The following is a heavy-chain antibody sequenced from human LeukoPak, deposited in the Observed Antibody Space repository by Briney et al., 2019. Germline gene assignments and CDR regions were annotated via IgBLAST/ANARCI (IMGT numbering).Heavy chain of an antibody. V-gene: IGHV6-1*01. CDR2: TYYRCKRYN. CDR1: GDSVSSNSAT. Sequence: SQTLSLTCAISGDSVSSNSATWNSSRQSPPRVLKLLGRTYYRCKRYNDYAVSMKSRITNNPDTSQQQFSLQVNYVTPEDTAVYYCARGIAGSKGLFDYWGQGTLVTVSS. J-gene: IGHJ4*02. CDR3: ARGIAGSKGLFDY.